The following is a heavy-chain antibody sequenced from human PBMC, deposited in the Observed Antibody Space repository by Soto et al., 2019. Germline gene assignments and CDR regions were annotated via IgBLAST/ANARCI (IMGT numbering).Heavy chain of an antibody. CDR3: ARVYVGYCSGGSCYRHFDY. Sequence: SETLSLTCAVYGGSFSGYYWSWIRQPPGKGLEWIGEINHSGSTNYNPSLKSRVTISVDTSKNQFSLKLSSVTAADTAVYYCARVYVGYCSGGSCYRHFDYWGQGTLVTVSS. V-gene: IGHV4-34*01. D-gene: IGHD2-15*01. CDR1: GGSFSGYY. CDR2: INHSGST. J-gene: IGHJ4*02.